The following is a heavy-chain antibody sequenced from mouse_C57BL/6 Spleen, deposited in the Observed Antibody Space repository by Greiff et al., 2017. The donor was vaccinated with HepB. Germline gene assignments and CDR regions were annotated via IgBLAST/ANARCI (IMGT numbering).Heavy chain of an antibody. D-gene: IGHD2-3*01. CDR2: ISDGGSYT. J-gene: IGHJ4*01. CDR3: ARDGYYGLYAMDY. Sequence: VKLVESGGGLVKPGGSLKLSCAASGFTFSSYAMSWVRQTPEKRLEWVATISDGGSYTYYPDNVKGRFTISRDNAKNNLYLQMSHLKSEDTAMYYCARDGYYGLYAMDYWGQGTSVTVSS. CDR1: GFTFSSYA. V-gene: IGHV5-4*01.